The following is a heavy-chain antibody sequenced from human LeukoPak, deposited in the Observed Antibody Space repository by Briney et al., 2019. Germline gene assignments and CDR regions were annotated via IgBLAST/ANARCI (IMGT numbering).Heavy chain of an antibody. CDR3: TRHDHYYGSGSYYGMDV. CDR2: IRSKANSYAT. Sequence: GGSLRLSRAASGFTFSGSAMHWVRQASGKGLQSIGRIRSKANSYATAYAASVKGRFTISRDDSKNTAYLQMNSLKTEDTAVYYCTRHDHYYGSGSYYGMDVWGQGTTVTVSS. V-gene: IGHV3-73*01. CDR1: GFTFSGSA. D-gene: IGHD3-10*01. J-gene: IGHJ6*02.